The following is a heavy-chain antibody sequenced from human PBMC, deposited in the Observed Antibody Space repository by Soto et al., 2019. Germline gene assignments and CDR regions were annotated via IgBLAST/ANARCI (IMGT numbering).Heavy chain of an antibody. D-gene: IGHD3-10*01. CDR3: ASITMVRGVWEV. Sequence: ASVKISCKASGYTFTSYGISWVRQAPGQGLEWMGWISAYNGNTNYAQKLQGRVTMTTDTSTSTAYMELRSLRSDDTAVYYCASITMVRGVWEVWGEGTKVTVSS. CDR2: ISAYNGNT. CDR1: GYTFTSYG. V-gene: IGHV1-18*01. J-gene: IGHJ6*04.